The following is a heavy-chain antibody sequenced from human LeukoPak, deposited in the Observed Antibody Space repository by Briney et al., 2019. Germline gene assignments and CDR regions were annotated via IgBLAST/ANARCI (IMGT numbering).Heavy chain of an antibody. D-gene: IGHD1-7*01. CDR3: ARDDDWNYEDY. J-gene: IGHJ4*02. CDR1: GFTFCNYW. Sequence: PGGSLRLSCAASGFTFCNYWMSWVRQAPGKGLQWVANIKQDGSEKYYVDSVKGRFTISRDNAKKSLYLQMNSLRAEDTAVYYCARDDDWNYEDYWGQGTLVTVSS. CDR2: IKQDGSEK. V-gene: IGHV3-7*01.